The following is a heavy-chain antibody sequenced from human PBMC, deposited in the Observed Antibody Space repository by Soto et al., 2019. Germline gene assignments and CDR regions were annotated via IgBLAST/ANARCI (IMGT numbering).Heavy chain of an antibody. CDR2: ISGSGGST. J-gene: IGHJ6*02. D-gene: IGHD4-17*01. Sequence: EVQLLESGGGLVQPGGSLRLSCAASGFTFSSYAMSWVRQAPGKGLEWVSAISGSGGSTYYADSVKGRFTISRDNSKNSLYLQMNGLRAEDTAVYYCAKDGDDYATLKYYYYYGMDVWGQGTTVTVSS. CDR3: AKDGDDYATLKYYYYYGMDV. V-gene: IGHV3-23*01. CDR1: GFTFSSYA.